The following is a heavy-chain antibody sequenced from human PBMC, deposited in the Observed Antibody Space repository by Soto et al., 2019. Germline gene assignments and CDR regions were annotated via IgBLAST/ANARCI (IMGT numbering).Heavy chain of an antibody. CDR2: ITEDESEK. CDR3: ARTLSGNSPL. Sequence: EVQLVESGGGLVQPGGSLRLSCAGSGFSFNNYWMTWVRQSPGKGLEWVASITEDESEKHYADSVKGRFAISRDNAKKSLYLQMNQMRAEDTALSYCARTLSGNSPLWGQGHLVNVSS. CDR1: GFSFNNYW. J-gene: IGHJ4*02. V-gene: IGHV3-7*01. D-gene: IGHD1-1*01.